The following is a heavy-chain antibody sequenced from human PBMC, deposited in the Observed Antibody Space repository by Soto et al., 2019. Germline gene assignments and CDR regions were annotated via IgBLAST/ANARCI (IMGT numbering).Heavy chain of an antibody. CDR2: IYYSGST. D-gene: IGHD3-10*01. Sequence: PSETLSLTCTVSNGSLSSNYWSWIRQSPGKGLGWIRNIYYSGSTNYNPSLTRRITMSIDTSKNQFTLKLSSVTAADTGVYFCARSFMVPVDFFDYWGQGTPVTVSS. V-gene: IGHV4-59*01. CDR3: ARSFMVPVDFFDY. CDR1: NGSLSSNY. J-gene: IGHJ4*02.